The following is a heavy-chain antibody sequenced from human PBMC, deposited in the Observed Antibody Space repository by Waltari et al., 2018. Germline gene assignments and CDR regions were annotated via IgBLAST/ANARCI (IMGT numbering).Heavy chain of an antibody. CDR2: IYPSGQT. D-gene: IGHD5-12*01. CDR3: AGGGGWLTDF. J-gene: IGHJ4*02. V-gene: IGHV4-61*09. Sequence: QVQLQESGPGLVEPSQTLSLTCSVTGDPISSASYYWTWVRQPAGRGLEWIGHIYPSGQTKYSPALRSRVTISADRSKNQFSLRLISVTAADTAVYYCAGGGGWLTDFWGQGIPVTVSS. CDR1: GDPISSASYY.